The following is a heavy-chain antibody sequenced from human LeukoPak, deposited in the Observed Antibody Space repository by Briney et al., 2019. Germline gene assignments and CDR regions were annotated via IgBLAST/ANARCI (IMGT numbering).Heavy chain of an antibody. Sequence: PGGSLRLSCAASGFTFSRYSMNWVRQAPGKGVEWVSYISSSSSTIYYADSVKGRFTISRDNAKNSLYLQMNSLRAEDTAVCYCARVYCSGGSCSTGDYFDYWGQGTLVTVSS. J-gene: IGHJ4*02. V-gene: IGHV3-48*01. CDR1: GFTFSRYS. CDR3: ARVYCSGGSCSTGDYFDY. CDR2: ISSSSSTI. D-gene: IGHD2-15*01.